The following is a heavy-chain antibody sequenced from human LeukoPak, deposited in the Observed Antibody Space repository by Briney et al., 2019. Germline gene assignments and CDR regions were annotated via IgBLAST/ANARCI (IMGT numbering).Heavy chain of an antibody. J-gene: IGHJ4*02. D-gene: IGHD6-6*01. CDR3: ASDRISSSSFDY. CDR1: GGSISSGSYY. CDR2: IYTSGST. V-gene: IGHV4-61*02. Sequence: PSETLSLTCTVSGGSISSGSYYWSWIRQPAGKGLEWIGRIYTSGSTNYNPSLKSRVTISVDTSKNQFSLKLSSVTAADTAVYYCASDRISSSSFDYWGQGTLVTVSS.